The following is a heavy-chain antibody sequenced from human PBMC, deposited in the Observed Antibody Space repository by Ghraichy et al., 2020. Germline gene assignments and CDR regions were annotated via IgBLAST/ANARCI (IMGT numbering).Heavy chain of an antibody. Sequence: SQTLSLTCSVSGGSISSSSYYWVWTRQPPGRGLEWIGTIYYSGSTYYNPSLKSRVTIPADTSKNQFSLKLSSVTAADTALYYCVRTLSSSWYAPFEFWGQGILVTVSS. D-gene: IGHD6-13*01. CDR3: VRTLSSSWYAPFEF. V-gene: IGHV4-39*01. CDR1: GGSISSSSYY. J-gene: IGHJ4*02. CDR2: IYYSGST.